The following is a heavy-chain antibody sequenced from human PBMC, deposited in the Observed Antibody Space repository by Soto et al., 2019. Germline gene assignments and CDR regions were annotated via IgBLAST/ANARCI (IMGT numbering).Heavy chain of an antibody. CDR1: GYTFTSYG. Sequence: ASVKVSCKASGYTFTSYGISWVRQSPGQGLEWMGWISAYNGNTNNAQKFQGRVTMTTDTSTSTAYMELRSLRSDDTAVYYCAWEALDIVVVVAATFFDYWGQGTLVTVSS. V-gene: IGHV1-18*01. J-gene: IGHJ4*02. CDR2: ISAYNGNT. CDR3: AWEALDIVVVVAATFFDY. D-gene: IGHD2-15*01.